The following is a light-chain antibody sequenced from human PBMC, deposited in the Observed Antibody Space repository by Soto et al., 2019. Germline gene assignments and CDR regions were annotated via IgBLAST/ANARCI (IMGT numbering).Light chain of an antibody. CDR1: ESISAY. CDR2: AAS. V-gene: IGKV1-39*01. J-gene: IGKJ3*01. CDR3: QASDSNPSGA. Sequence: DIQMTQSPSSMSASVGERVTITCRASESISAYLNWYQQKPGKAPKLLIYAASSLQSGVPSRFSASASGTDFTLTISCMQSEEFATYYCQASDSNPSGAFGSGTKVDI.